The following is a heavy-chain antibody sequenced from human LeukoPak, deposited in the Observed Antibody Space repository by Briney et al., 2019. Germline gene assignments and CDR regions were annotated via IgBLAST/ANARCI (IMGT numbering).Heavy chain of an antibody. CDR1: GATFSSYA. J-gene: IGHJ4*02. CDR2: IIPIFGTA. V-gene: IGHV1-69*05. D-gene: IGHD6-13*01. Sequence: SVKVSCKASGATFSSYAISWVRQAPGQGLEWMGRIIPIFGTANYAQKFQGRVTITTDESTSTAYMELSSLRSEDTAVYYCARDRIAAAGTRGFDYWGQGTLVTVSS. CDR3: ARDRIAAAGTRGFDY.